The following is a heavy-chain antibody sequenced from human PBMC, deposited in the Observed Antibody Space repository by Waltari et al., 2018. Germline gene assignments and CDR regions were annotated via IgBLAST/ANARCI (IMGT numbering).Heavy chain of an antibody. CDR2: IKQDGSEK. CDR3: ARDLIVAACDY. D-gene: IGHD5-12*01. CDR1: GFTFSSDW. Sequence: EVQLVESGGGLVQPGGSLRLSCAASGFTFSSDWMRWVRQAPGKGLEWVANIKQDGSEKYYVDSVKGRFTISRDNAKNSLYLQMNSLRAEDTAVYYCARDLIVAACDYWGQGTLVTVSS. V-gene: IGHV3-7*01. J-gene: IGHJ4*02.